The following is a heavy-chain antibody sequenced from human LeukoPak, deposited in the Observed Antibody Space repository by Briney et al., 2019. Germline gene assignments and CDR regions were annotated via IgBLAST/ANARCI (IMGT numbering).Heavy chain of an antibody. D-gene: IGHD3-22*01. CDR3: AREKDSSGYYGQEDAFDI. V-gene: IGHV4-31*03. CDR2: IYYSGST. Sequence: TSETLSLTCTVSGGSISSGGYYWSWIRQHPGKGLEWIGYIYYSGSTYYNPSLKSRVTISVDTSKNQFSLKLSSVTAADTAVYYCAREKDSSGYYGQEDAFDIWGQGTMVTVSS. J-gene: IGHJ3*02. CDR1: GGSISSGGYY.